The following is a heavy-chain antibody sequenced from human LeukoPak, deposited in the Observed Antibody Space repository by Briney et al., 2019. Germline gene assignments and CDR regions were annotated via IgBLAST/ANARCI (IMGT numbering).Heavy chain of an antibody. CDR2: IYYSGST. Sequence: SETLSLTCAVFGGSFSGYYWNWIRQPPGKGLEWIGSIYYSGSTYYNPSLKSRVTISVDTSKNQFSLKLSSVTAADTAVYYCARWNGGPFDYWGQGTLVTVSS. D-gene: IGHD1-1*01. CDR3: ARWNGGPFDY. CDR1: GGSFSGYY. J-gene: IGHJ4*02. V-gene: IGHV4-34*01.